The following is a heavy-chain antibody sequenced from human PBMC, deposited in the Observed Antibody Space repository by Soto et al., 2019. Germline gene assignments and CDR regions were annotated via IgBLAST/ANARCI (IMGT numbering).Heavy chain of an antibody. V-gene: IGHV3-23*01. CDR3: AKEEYCTNCVCYGVGYYYYGMDV. D-gene: IGHD2-8*01. CDR1: GFTFSSYA. CDR2: ISGSGGST. J-gene: IGHJ6*02. Sequence: GGSLRLSCAASGFTFSSYAMSWVRQAPGKGLEWVSAISGSGGSTYYADSVKGRFTISRDNSKNTLYLQMNSLRAEDKAVYYCAKEEYCTNCVCYGVGYYYYGMDVWCQETTVTISS.